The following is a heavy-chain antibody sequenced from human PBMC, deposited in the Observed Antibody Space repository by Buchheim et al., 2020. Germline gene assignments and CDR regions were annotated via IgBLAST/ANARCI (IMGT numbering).Heavy chain of an antibody. J-gene: IGHJ4*02. CDR2: ISYDGSNK. CDR3: ARDSATVPWFSYYFDY. D-gene: IGHD3-10*01. CDR1: GFTFSSYA. V-gene: IGHV3-30*04. Sequence: QVQLVESGGGVVQPGRSLRLSCAASGFTFSSYAMHWVRQAPGKGLEWVAVISYDGSNKYYADSVKGRFTISRDNSKHTLYLQMNSLKAEDTAVYYCARDSATVPWFSYYFDYWGQGTL.